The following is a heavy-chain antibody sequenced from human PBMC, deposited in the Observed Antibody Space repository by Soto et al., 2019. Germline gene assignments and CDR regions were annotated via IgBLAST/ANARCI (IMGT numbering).Heavy chain of an antibody. D-gene: IGHD3-22*01. CDR2: IDPSDSYT. CDR1: GYSFTSYW. Sequence: RESLKISCKGSGYSFTSYWISWVRQMPGKGLEWMGRIDPSDSYTNYSPSFQGHVTISADRSISTAYLQWSSLKASDTAMYYCATSGYKRNWFDPWGQGTLGTVSS. CDR3: ATSGYKRNWFDP. V-gene: IGHV5-10-1*01. J-gene: IGHJ5*02.